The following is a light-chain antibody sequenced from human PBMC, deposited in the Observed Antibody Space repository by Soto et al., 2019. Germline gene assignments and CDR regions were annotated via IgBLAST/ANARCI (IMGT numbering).Light chain of an antibody. CDR2: YDS. CDR1: NIGSKS. CDR3: QVWDSSSDHPGYV. J-gene: IGLJ1*01. Sequence: SYELTQPPSVSVAPGKTARITCGGNNIGSKSVHGYQQKPGQAPVMVIYYDSDRPSGIPERFSGSNSGNTATLTISRVEAGDEADYYCQVWDSSSDHPGYVFGTGTKVTVL. V-gene: IGLV3-21*04.